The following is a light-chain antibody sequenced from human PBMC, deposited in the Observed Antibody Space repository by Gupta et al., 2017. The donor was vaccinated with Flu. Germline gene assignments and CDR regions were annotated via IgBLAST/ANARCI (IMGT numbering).Light chain of an antibody. Sequence: QSVLAQPPSASGPPGQRVTISCSGSNSNIGSYTVNWYQQLPGTSPKLLIYGSNQRPSGVPDRFAGSKSGTSAALAISGLQSEDEADYYCAAWDDSLNGHYVFGTGTKVTVL. CDR1: NSNIGSYT. V-gene: IGLV1-44*01. J-gene: IGLJ1*01. CDR3: AAWDDSLNGHYV. CDR2: GSN.